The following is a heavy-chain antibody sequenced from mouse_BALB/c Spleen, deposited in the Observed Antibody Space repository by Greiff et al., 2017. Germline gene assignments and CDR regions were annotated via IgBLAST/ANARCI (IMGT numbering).Heavy chain of an antibody. CDR1: GFTFSSYY. J-gene: IGHJ3*01. Sequence: EVQVVESGGGLVKLGGSLKLSCAASGFTFSSYYMSWVRQTPEKRLELVAAINSNGGSTYYPDTVKGRFTISRDNAKNTLYLQMSSRRSEDTAMCYCAREGGITTGAFADWGQGTLVTVSA. D-gene: IGHD1-1*01. CDR3: AREGGITTGAFAD. V-gene: IGHV5-6-2*01. CDR2: INSNGGST.